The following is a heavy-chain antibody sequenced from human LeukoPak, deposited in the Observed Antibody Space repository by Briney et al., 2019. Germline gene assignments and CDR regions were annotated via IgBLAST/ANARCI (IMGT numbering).Heavy chain of an antibody. Sequence: SETLSLTCTVSDGSISNYYWSWIRQPAGKGLEWIGRIYTSGSTNYNPSLKSRVTISVDTSKNQFSLKLSSVTAADTAVYYCARYSSGWFGPWDAFDIWGQGTMVTVSS. D-gene: IGHD6-19*01. CDR1: DGSISNYY. CDR3: ARYSSGWFGPWDAFDI. V-gene: IGHV4-4*07. CDR2: IYTSGST. J-gene: IGHJ3*02.